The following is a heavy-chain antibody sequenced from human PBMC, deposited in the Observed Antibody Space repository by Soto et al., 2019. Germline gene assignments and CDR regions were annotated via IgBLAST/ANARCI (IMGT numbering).Heavy chain of an antibody. Sequence: SDTLSVTWTVSGGSISSYYWSWIRQPPGKGLEWIGYIYYSGSTNYNPSLKSRVTISVDTSKNQFSLKLSSVTAADTAVYYCARDFNYGSGEYFDYWGQGTLVTVSS. J-gene: IGHJ4*02. D-gene: IGHD3-10*01. CDR1: GGSISSYY. CDR2: IYYSGST. V-gene: IGHV4-59*01. CDR3: ARDFNYGSGEYFDY.